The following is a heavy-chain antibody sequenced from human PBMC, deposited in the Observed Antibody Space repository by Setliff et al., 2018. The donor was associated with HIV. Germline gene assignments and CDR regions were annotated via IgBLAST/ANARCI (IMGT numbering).Heavy chain of an antibody. J-gene: IGHJ3*02. V-gene: IGHV3-49*04. Sequence: GGSLRLSCAASGFIFNAYWMSWVRQAPGKGLEWVSFIRSKTYGGTTDYAASVKGRFTISRDDSESIAFLQMNSLKTEDTAVYYCIADHGEPEALDIWGPGTMVTVSS. CDR2: IRSKTYGGTT. CDR3: IADHGEPEALDI. D-gene: IGHD4-17*01. CDR1: GFIFNAYW.